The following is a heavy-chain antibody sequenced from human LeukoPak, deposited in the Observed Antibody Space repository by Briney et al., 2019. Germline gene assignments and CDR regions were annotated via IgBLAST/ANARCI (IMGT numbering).Heavy chain of an antibody. J-gene: IGHJ4*02. D-gene: IGHD3-3*01. CDR2: IRSKANSYAT. V-gene: IGHV3-73*01. CDR3: TRHVDYDFWSGYSPFDY. Sequence: GGSLRLSCAASGFTFSGSAMHWVRQASGKGLEWVGRIRSKANSYATAYAASVKGRFTISRDDSKNTAYLQMNSLKTEDTAVYYCTRHVDYDFWSGYSPFDYWGQGTLVTVSS. CDR1: GFTFSGSA.